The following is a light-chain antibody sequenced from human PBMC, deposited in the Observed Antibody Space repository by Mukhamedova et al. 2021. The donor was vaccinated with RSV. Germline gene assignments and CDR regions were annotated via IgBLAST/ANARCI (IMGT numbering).Light chain of an antibody. Sequence: GDRVTITCRASQSLISYLNFYQPNPGKAPTLLISAASILQSGVPSRFSGSGSGPYFTLTISSLQPEYFATYYCHTSYITLYPFGQG. CDR2: AAS. CDR3: HTSYITLYP. J-gene: IGKJ2*01. V-gene: IGKV1-39*01. CDR1: QSLISY.